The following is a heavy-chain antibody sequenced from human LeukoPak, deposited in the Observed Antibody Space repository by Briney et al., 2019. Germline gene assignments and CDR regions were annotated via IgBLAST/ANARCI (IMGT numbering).Heavy chain of an antibody. CDR2: IYPGDSDT. CDR3: ARFPRRPRGWSGYHYYFDY. J-gene: IGHJ4*02. D-gene: IGHD3-3*01. V-gene: IGHV5-51*01. Sequence: GESLKISCKGSGYSFTSYWIGWVRQMPGKGLEWMGIIYPGDSDTRYSPSFQGQVTISADKSISTAYLQWSSLKASDTAMYYCARFPRRPRGWSGYHYYFDYWGQGTLVTVSS. CDR1: GYSFTSYW.